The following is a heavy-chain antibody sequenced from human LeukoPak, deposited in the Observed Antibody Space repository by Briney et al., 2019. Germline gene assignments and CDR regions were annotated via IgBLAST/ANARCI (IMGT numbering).Heavy chain of an antibody. CDR2: IYSGGST. CDR3: ARDFPIRITMVRGVDPNAFDI. CDR1: GFTVSSNY. V-gene: IGHV3-66*01. J-gene: IGHJ3*02. D-gene: IGHD3-10*01. Sequence: PGGSLRLSCAASGFTVSSNYMSWVRQAPGKGLEGVSVIYSGGSTYYADSVKGRFTISRDNSKNTLYLQMNSLRAEDTAVYYCARDFPIRITMVRGVDPNAFDIWGQGTMVTVSS.